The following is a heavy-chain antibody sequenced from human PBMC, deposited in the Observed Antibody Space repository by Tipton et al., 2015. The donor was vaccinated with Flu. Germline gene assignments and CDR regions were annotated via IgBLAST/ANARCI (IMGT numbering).Heavy chain of an antibody. CDR3: ARDRYSSGWYDY. Sequence: TLSLTCTVSGGSISSGSYYWSWIRQPAGKGLEWIGRIYTSGSTNYNPSLKSRVTISVDTSKNQFSLKLSSVTAADTAVYYCARDRYSSGWYDYWGQGTLVTVSS. CDR2: IYTSGST. J-gene: IGHJ4*02. V-gene: IGHV4-61*02. D-gene: IGHD6-19*01. CDR1: GGSISSGSYY.